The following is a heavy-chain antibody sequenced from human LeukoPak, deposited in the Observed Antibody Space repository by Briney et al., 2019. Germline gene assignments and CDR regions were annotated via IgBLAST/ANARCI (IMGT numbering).Heavy chain of an antibody. CDR1: GYTLTELS. CDR2: FDPEDGET. D-gene: IGHD3-10*01. CDR3: ATDYKVSYYYGMDV. J-gene: IGHJ6*02. Sequence: ASVKVSCKVSGYTLTELSMHWVRQAPGKGREWMGGFDPEDGETIYAQKFQGRVTMTEDTSTDTAYMELSSLRSEDTAVYYCATDYKVSYYYGMDVWGQGTTVTVSS. V-gene: IGHV1-24*01.